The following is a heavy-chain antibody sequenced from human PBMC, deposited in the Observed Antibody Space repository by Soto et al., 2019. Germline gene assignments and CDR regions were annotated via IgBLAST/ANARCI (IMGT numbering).Heavy chain of an antibody. CDR3: AMGYTDVRDSVITCFFFDS. CDR1: TNTFSKYA. V-gene: IGHV1-69*06. J-gene: IGHJ4*02. D-gene: IGHD3-10*01. Sequence: QVQLVQSGAEVKKPGSSVKVSCKASTNTFSKYALNWVRQAPGQGFEWIGGIIQIFDTITYAQKFQDRVSITADKSTSTVYMELSSLRADDSGVYYCAMGYTDVRDSVITCFFFDSCAPGTLVTVS. CDR2: IIQIFDTI.